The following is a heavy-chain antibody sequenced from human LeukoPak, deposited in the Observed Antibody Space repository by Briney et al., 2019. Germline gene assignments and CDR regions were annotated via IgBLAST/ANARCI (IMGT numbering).Heavy chain of an antibody. J-gene: IGHJ4*02. V-gene: IGHV1-69*01. CDR3: ASESHHPEGPRPY. CDR2: IIPIFGTA. Sequence: SVKVSCKASGGTFSSYAISWVRQAPGQGLEWMGGIIPIFGTANYAQKFQGRVTIIADESTSTAYMELSSLRSEDTAVYYCASESHHPEGPRPYWGQGTLVTVSS. D-gene: IGHD1-1*01. CDR1: GGTFSSYA.